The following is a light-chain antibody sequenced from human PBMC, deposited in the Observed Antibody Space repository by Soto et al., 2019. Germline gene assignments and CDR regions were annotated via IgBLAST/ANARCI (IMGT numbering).Light chain of an antibody. Sequence: EIVLTQSPGTLSLSPGERATLSCRASQSVSSSFLAWYQQKPGQAPRLLIHGASSRATGIPDRFSGSGSGTDFTLTISRLEPEVFAVYYCQQCGGSPPYTFGQGTKLDIK. J-gene: IGKJ2*01. V-gene: IGKV3-20*01. CDR2: GAS. CDR1: QSVSSSF. CDR3: QQCGGSPPYT.